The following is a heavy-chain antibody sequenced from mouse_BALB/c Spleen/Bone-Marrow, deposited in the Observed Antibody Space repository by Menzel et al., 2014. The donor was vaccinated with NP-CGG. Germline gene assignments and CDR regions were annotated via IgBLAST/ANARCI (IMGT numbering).Heavy chain of an antibody. Sequence: SGTELEKPGASVKMSCKASGYSFTDYNMNWVKQSNGKSLEWIGNIDPSYGGTTYNQKFKGKATLTVDKSSSTVYMQLKSLTSEDSAVYYCARGHDGYRSWFAYWGQGTLVTVSA. D-gene: IGHD2-3*01. CDR2: IDPSYGGT. J-gene: IGHJ3*01. V-gene: IGHV1-39*01. CDR3: ARGHDGYRSWFAY. CDR1: GYSFTDYN.